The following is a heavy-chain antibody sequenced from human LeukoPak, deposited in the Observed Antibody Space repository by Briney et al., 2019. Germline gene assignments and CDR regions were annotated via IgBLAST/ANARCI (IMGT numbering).Heavy chain of an antibody. CDR1: GYTFTGYY. Sequence: ASVKVSCKSSGYTFTGYYMHWVRQAPGQGLEWMGWINPNSGGTNYAQKLQGRVTMTRDTSISTAYMELSRPRSDDTAVYYCARDSSSWYLFLPPNEMDVWGKGTTVTVSS. V-gene: IGHV1-2*02. CDR2: INPNSGGT. D-gene: IGHD6-13*01. CDR3: ARDSSSWYLFLPPNEMDV. J-gene: IGHJ6*04.